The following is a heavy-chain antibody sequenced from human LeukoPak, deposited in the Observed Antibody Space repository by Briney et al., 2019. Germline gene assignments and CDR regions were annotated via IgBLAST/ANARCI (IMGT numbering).Heavy chain of an antibody. CDR3: ARDITDCSGGSCSNYFDY. J-gene: IGHJ4*02. V-gene: IGHV1-2*02. CDR2: INPNSGGT. CDR1: GYTFTGYY. D-gene: IGHD2-15*01. Sequence: ASVKVSCKASGYTFTGYYMHWVRQAPGQGLEWMGWINPNSGGTNYAQKFQGRVTMTRDTSISTAYMELSRLRSDDTAVYYCARDITDCSGGSCSNYFDYWGQGTLVTASS.